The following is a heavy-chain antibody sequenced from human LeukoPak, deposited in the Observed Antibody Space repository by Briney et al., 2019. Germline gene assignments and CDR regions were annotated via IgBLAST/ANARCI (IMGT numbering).Heavy chain of an antibody. V-gene: IGHV3-20*04. J-gene: IGHJ4*02. CDR1: GFTFDDYG. D-gene: IGHD6-19*01. CDR3: ARDWVSGLDAGFDY. CDR2: INWNGGST. Sequence: PGGSLRLSCAASGFTFDDYGMSWARQAPGKGLEWVSGINWNGGSTGYADSVKGRFTISRDNAKNSLYLQMNSLRAEDTALYYFARDWVSGLDAGFDYWGQGTLVTVSS.